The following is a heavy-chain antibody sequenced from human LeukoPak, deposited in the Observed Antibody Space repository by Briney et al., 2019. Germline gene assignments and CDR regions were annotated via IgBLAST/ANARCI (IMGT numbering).Heavy chain of an antibody. CDR1: GFAFYNYD. CDR3: ARGYNYRFDY. V-gene: IGHV3-13*01. CDR2: IAATGDS. J-gene: IGHJ4*02. D-gene: IGHD5-24*01. Sequence: GGSLRLSCAASGFAFYNYDMHWVRQTGKDLEWVSVIAATGDSYYAGSVKGRFTISRDNCNNALYLQMNSLSDGDTAVYYCARGYNYRFDYWGQGTLVTVSS.